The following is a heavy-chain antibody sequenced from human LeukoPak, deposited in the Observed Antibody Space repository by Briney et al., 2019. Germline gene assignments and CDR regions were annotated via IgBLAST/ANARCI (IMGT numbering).Heavy chain of an antibody. V-gene: IGHV4-59*01. D-gene: IGHD6-13*01. CDR1: GGSLSSYY. CDR3: ARGRTAGDDAFDI. Sequence: SETLSLTCTVSGGSLSSYYWSWIRQPPGKGLEWIGYIYYSGSTNYNPSLKSRVTIPVDTSKNQFSLKPSSVTAADTAVYYCARGRTAGDDAFDIWGQGTMVTVSS. CDR2: IYYSGST. J-gene: IGHJ3*02.